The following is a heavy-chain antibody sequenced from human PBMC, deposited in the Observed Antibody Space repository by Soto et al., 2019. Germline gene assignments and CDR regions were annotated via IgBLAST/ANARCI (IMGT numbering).Heavy chain of an antibody. CDR2: TYHSGST. Sequence: SETLSLTCAVSGGSISSSNWWSWVRQPPGKGLEWIGETYHSGSTNYNPSLKSRVTISVDTSKNQFSLKLSSVTAADTAVYYCASSSPYYDILTGYPQNWFDPWGQGTLVTVSS. J-gene: IGHJ5*02. CDR3: ASSSPYYDILTGYPQNWFDP. D-gene: IGHD3-9*01. V-gene: IGHV4-4*02. CDR1: GGSISSSNW.